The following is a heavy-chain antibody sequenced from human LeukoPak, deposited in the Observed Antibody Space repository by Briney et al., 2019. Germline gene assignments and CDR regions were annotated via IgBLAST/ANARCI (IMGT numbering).Heavy chain of an antibody. J-gene: IGHJ4*02. CDR3: AKDRFLSVVVAATDY. CDR2: ISGSGGST. Sequence: PGGSLRLSCAASGFTFSSYGMSWVRQAPGKGLEWVSAISGSGGSTYYADSVKGRFTISRDNSKNTLYLQMNSLRAEDTAVYYCAKDRFLSVVVAATDYWGQGTLVTVSS. D-gene: IGHD2-15*01. CDR1: GFTFSSYG. V-gene: IGHV3-23*01.